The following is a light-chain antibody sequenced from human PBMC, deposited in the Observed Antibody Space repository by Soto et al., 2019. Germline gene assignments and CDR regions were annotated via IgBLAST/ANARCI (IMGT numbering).Light chain of an antibody. J-gene: IGKJ1*01. CDR1: QNVRAF. V-gene: IGKV3-11*01. CDR2: AAS. Sequence: EVVLTQSPATLSLSPGERATLSCRASQNVRAFLDWYQQKPGQAPRLLIYAASNRATGIPDRFSGSGYGTDFTLTIGRLEPEDFAVYYCQQHSHWPPWTFGQGTRVEIQ. CDR3: QQHSHWPPWT.